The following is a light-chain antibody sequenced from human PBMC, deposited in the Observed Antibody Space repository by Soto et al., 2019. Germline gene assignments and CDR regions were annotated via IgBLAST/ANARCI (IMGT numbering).Light chain of an antibody. Sequence: DIQMTQSPTSLSASVGDRVTITCRASQSISSWLAWYQQKPGKAPKLLIYKASSLESGVPSRFSGSGSGTEFTLTISSLQPADFATYYCQQYSSYPWTFGQGTKVDTK. CDR1: QSISSW. CDR2: KAS. CDR3: QQYSSYPWT. V-gene: IGKV1-5*03. J-gene: IGKJ1*01.